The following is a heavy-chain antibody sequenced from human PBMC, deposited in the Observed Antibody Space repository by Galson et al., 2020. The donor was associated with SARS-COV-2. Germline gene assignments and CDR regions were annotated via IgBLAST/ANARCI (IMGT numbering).Heavy chain of an antibody. D-gene: IGHD3-9*01. Sequence: SETLSLTCAISGDSVSSNNAAWNWIRQSPSRGLEWLGRTYYRSTWFTDYAESVKSRITINPDTSKNQFSLQLNSMTPEDTAIYYCARSSDVKIMETGLTGEDYMDVWGKGTTVTVSS. V-gene: IGHV6-1*01. J-gene: IGHJ6*03. CDR2: TYYRSTWFT. CDR3: ARSSDVKIMETGLTGEDYMDV. CDR1: GDSVSSNNAA.